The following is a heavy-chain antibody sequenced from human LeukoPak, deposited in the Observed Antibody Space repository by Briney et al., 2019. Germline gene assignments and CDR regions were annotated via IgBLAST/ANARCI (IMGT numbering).Heavy chain of an antibody. V-gene: IGHV4-34*01. Sequence: PSETLSLTCAVYGGSFSGYYWSWIRQPPGKGLEWIGEINHSGSTNYNPSLKSRVTISVDTSKNQFSLKLSSVTAADTAVYYCARDSHGLYYYYMDVWGKGTTVTVSS. CDR2: INHSGST. J-gene: IGHJ6*03. D-gene: IGHD5-24*01. CDR1: GGSFSGYY. CDR3: ARDSHGLYYYYMDV.